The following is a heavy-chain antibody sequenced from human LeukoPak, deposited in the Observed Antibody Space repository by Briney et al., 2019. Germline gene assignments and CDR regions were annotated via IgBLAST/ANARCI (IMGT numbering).Heavy chain of an antibody. CDR1: GYSFTSYW. CDR2: IYPGDSDT. Sequence: GEPLKISCQGSGYSFTSYWIGWVRQLPGKGLEWMGIIYPGDSDTRYSPSFQGQVTISADKSISTAYLQWSSLKASNTALYYCARQGRDIVVVPALDYYYMDVWGKGTTVTISS. V-gene: IGHV5-51*01. D-gene: IGHD2-2*01. CDR3: ARQGRDIVVVPALDYYYMDV. J-gene: IGHJ6*03.